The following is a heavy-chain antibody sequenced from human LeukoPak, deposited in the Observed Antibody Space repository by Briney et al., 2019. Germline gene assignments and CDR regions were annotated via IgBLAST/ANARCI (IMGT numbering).Heavy chain of an antibody. J-gene: IGHJ3*02. V-gene: IGHV1-69*06. CDR2: SIPIFGTG. CDR1: GGTFSSYA. D-gene: IGHD6-13*01. Sequence: TVKVSCKASGGTFSSYAISWGRQAPGQGLEWMGGSIPIFGTGNYAQKFQGRVTITADKSTSTAYMELSSLRSEDTAVYYCATCIAAAGSDAFDIWGQGTMVTVSS. CDR3: ATCIAAAGSDAFDI.